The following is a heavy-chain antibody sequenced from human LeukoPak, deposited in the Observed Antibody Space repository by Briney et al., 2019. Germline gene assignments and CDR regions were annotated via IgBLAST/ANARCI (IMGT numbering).Heavy chain of an antibody. V-gene: IGHV3-23*01. Sequence: PGGSLRLSCAASGFTFSSYSMSWVRQAPGKGLEWVSAISCSGGSTYYADSVKGRFTISRDNSKNTLYLQMTSLRAEDTAVYYCAKDSSPWDPTASWGQGNLVTVSS. CDR1: GFTFSSYS. CDR2: ISCSGGST. J-gene: IGHJ4*02. D-gene: IGHD4-17*01. CDR3: AKDSSPWDPTAS.